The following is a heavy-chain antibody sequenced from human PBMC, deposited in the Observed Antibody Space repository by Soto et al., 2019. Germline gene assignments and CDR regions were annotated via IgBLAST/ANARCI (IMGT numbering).Heavy chain of an antibody. CDR2: IKQDGSEK. CDR1: GFTFSIYW. D-gene: IGHD4-17*01. V-gene: IGHV3-7*04. J-gene: IGHJ4*02. CDR3: ARDLVSTTIPNY. Sequence: GGSLRLSCAASGFTFSIYWMSWVRQAPGKGLEWVANIKQDGSEKYYVDSVKGRFTISRDNAKNSLYLQMNSLRAEDTAVYYCARDLVSTTIPNYWGQGTLVTVSS.